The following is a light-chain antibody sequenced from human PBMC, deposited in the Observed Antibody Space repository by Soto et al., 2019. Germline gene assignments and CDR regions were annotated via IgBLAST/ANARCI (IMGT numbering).Light chain of an antibody. CDR1: QGIRGA. J-gene: IGKJ5*01. CDR3: QQFNSYPIT. V-gene: IGKV1-13*02. Sequence: AIQLTQSPSSLSASVGDRVTITCRASQGIRGALAWYQQRPGKPPKMLIYDVSKLERGAPLRFSGSDSGTDFTLTISSLQAEDFATYYCQQFNSYPITFGQGTRLEIK. CDR2: DVS.